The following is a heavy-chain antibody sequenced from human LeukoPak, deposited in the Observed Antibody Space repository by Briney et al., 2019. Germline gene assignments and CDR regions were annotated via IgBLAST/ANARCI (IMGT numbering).Heavy chain of an antibody. CDR2: ISYDGSNK. J-gene: IGHJ4*02. V-gene: IGHV3-30-3*01. D-gene: IGHD6-13*01. CDR3: ARDVLDSSSWYPLRFLDY. Sequence: PGRSLRLSCAASGFTFSSYAMHWVRQAPGEGLEWLAVISYDGSNKYYADSVKGRFTISRDNSKNTLYLQMNSLRAEDTAVYYCARDVLDSSSWYPLRFLDYWGQGTLVTVSS. CDR1: GFTFSSYA.